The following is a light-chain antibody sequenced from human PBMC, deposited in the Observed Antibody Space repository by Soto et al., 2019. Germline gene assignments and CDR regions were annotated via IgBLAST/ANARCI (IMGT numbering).Light chain of an antibody. CDR2: DVS. J-gene: IGLJ1*01. Sequence: QSALTQPAPVSGSPGQSIAISCTGTSSDVGYSNYVSWYQQLPGKAPKLMIYDVSDRPSGVSNRFSGSKSGSTASLTISGLQAEDEADYYCSSYTSSSLYVFGTGTKLTVL. CDR3: SSYTSSSLYV. CDR1: SSDVGYSNY. V-gene: IGLV2-14*01.